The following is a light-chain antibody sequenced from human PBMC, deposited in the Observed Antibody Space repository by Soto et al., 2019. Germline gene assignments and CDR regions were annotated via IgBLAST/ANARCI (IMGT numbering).Light chain of an antibody. CDR3: YSYTTSSTYV. CDR1: SSDVGGYNY. V-gene: IGLV2-14*01. CDR2: DVS. Sequence: PVLTQPASVSRSPRHSSTISYTETSSDVGGYNYVSWYQQHPAKAPKLMIYDVSNRTSGVSDRFSGSKSGNTASLTISGLQAEDEGDYYCYSYTTSSTYVFGTGTKVAVL. J-gene: IGLJ1*01.